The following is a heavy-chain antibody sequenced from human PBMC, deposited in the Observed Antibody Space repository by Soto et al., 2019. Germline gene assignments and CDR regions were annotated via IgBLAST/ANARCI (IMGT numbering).Heavy chain of an antibody. Sequence: SVKVSCKTSGGTFSNYAISWVRQAPGQGLEWMGGIIPIFGTANYAQKFQGRVSITADESTSTAYMELSSLRSEDTAVYYCARGGTYYYESSGSYYDIDYWGQGTLVTVSS. CDR1: GGTFSNYA. CDR3: ARGGTYYYESSGSYYDIDY. D-gene: IGHD3-22*01. CDR2: IIPIFGTA. V-gene: IGHV1-69*13. J-gene: IGHJ4*02.